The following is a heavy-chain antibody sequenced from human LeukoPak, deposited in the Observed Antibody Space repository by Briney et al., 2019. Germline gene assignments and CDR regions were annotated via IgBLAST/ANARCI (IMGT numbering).Heavy chain of an antibody. D-gene: IGHD6-19*01. J-gene: IGHJ5*02. Sequence: GGSLRLSCAASGFTFSSYEMNWVRQAPGKGLEWISYISSSGSTKYYADSVKGRFTISRDNAKNSLYLQMNSLRAEDTAVYYCARDSSGWYHWFDPWGQGTLVIVSS. CDR3: ARDSSGWYHWFDP. CDR1: GFTFSSYE. V-gene: IGHV3-48*03. CDR2: ISSSGSTK.